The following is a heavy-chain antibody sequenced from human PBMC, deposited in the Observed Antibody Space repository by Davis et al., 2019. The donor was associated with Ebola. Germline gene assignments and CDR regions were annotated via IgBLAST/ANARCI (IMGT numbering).Heavy chain of an antibody. CDR2: INPSGGST. CDR3: ARELYGDDY. D-gene: IGHD4-17*01. Sequence: ASVKVSCKASGGTFSSYAISWVRQAPGQGLEWMGIINPSGGSTSYAQKFQGRVTMTTDTSTSTAYMELRSLRSDDTAVYYCARELYGDDYWGQGTLVTVSS. V-gene: IGHV1-46*01. CDR1: GGTFSSYA. J-gene: IGHJ4*02.